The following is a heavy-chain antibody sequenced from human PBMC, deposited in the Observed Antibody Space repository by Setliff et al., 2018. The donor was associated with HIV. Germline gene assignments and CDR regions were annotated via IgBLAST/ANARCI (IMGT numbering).Heavy chain of an antibody. CDR2: IYHSGST. V-gene: IGHV4-38-2*01. D-gene: IGHD6-13*01. J-gene: IGHJ4*02. CDR1: GYSISSGYY. Sequence: KPSETLSLTGAVSGYSISSGYYWGWIRQPPGKGLEWIGSIYHSGSTYYNPSLKSRVTISVDTSKNKFSLKLVSVTAADTAVYYCYSSCWEQPDYWGQGTLVTVSS. CDR3: YSSCWEQPDY.